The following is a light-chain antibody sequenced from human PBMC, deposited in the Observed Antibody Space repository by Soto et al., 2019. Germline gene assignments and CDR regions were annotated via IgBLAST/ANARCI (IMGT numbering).Light chain of an antibody. Sequence: EIVLTQSPGTLSLSPGERATLSCRASQTVPGNYLAWLQHKPGQAPRLLIYDASSRATGIPDRFSGSGSGTDFTLIIARLESVDFSVYYCHQYTSPPWTLGQGTKVEIK. CDR3: HQYTSPPWT. CDR1: QTVPGNY. V-gene: IGKV3-20*01. CDR2: DAS. J-gene: IGKJ1*01.